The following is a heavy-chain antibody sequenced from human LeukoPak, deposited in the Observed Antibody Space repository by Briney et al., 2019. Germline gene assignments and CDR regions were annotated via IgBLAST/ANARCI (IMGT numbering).Heavy chain of an antibody. CDR3: ARDLRFGEFYS. V-gene: IGHV1-69*05. Sequence: VASVKVSCKASGGTFSSYAISWVRQAPGQGLEWMGGIIPIFGTANYAQKFQGRVTITTDESTSTAYTELSSLRSEDTVVYYCARDLRFGEFYSWGQGTLVTVSS. CDR1: GGTFSSYA. J-gene: IGHJ5*01. D-gene: IGHD3-10*01. CDR2: IIPIFGTA.